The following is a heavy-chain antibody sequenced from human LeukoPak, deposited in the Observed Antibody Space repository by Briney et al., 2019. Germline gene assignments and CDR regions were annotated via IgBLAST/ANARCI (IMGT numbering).Heavy chain of an antibody. CDR3: ARGGSGNPYFDY. V-gene: IGHV4-59*01. CDR1: GGSFSGYY. CDR2: IYYSGST. Sequence: SETLSLTCAVYGGSFSGYYWSWIRQPPGKGLEWIGYIYYSGSTNYNPSLKSRVTISVDTSKNQFSLKLSSVTAADTAVYYCARGGSGNPYFDYWGQGTLVTVSS. D-gene: IGHD3-3*01. J-gene: IGHJ4*02.